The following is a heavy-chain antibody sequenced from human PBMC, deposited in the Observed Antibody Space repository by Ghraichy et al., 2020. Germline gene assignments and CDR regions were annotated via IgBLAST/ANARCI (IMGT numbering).Heavy chain of an antibody. CDR3: ARRSLGDYGSGAFDF. Sequence: LSLTCAISGDSVSSNTAAWNWIRQSPSRGLEWLGRTYYRSKWYNDYAVSVKSRITINPDTSKNQFSLQLNSVTPEDTAVYYCARRSLGDYGSGAFDFWGQGILVTVSS. D-gene: IGHD3-10*01. CDR2: TYYRSKWYN. CDR1: GDSVSSNTAA. V-gene: IGHV6-1*01. J-gene: IGHJ4*02.